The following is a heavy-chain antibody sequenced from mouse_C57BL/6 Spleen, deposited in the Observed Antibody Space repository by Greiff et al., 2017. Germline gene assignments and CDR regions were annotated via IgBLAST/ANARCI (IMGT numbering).Heavy chain of an antibody. Sequence: VQLQQSGAELVKPGASVKLSCKASGYTFTEYTIHWVKQRSGQGLEWIGWFYPGRGSIKYNEKFKDKATLTADVTFSTVYMELRRLTSEDSAVSFCARHEDGAPGDYYAMDYWGQGTSVTVSS. CDR1: GYTFTEYT. D-gene: IGHD3-1*01. V-gene: IGHV1-62-2*01. CDR2: FYPGRGSI. J-gene: IGHJ4*01. CDR3: ARHEDGAPGDYYAMDY.